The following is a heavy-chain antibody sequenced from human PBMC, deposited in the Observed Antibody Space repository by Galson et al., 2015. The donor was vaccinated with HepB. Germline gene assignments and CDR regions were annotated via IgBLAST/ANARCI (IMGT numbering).Heavy chain of an antibody. CDR3: ARHRPPNALSASWPARGGWFDP. CDR2: ISLGDSDT. Sequence: QSGAEVKKPGESLKISCKGSGYSFTSYWIGWVQRLPGQGLEWMGIISLGDSDTPYSPSFQGKVTISADKSISTAYLQWSSLKASDTAMYYCARHRPPNALSASWPARGGWFDPWGQGTLVTVSS. J-gene: IGHJ5*02. CDR1: GYSFTSYW. V-gene: IGHV5-51*07. D-gene: IGHD3-10*01.